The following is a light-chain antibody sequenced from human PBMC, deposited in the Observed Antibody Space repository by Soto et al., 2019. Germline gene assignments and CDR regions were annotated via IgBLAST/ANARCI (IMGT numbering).Light chain of an antibody. Sequence: DIQMTQSPSSLSASVGDRVTITCRASQVISNYFAWYQQTPEKVPKLLIYAASTLQSGVPSRFSGSGSGTDFTLTISSLQPEDVATYYCQKYNSAPHTFGQGTKLEIK. CDR3: QKYNSAPHT. J-gene: IGKJ2*01. CDR2: AAS. CDR1: QVISNY. V-gene: IGKV1-27*01.